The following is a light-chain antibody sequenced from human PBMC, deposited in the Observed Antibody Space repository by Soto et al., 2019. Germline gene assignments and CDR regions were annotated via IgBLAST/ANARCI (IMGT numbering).Light chain of an antibody. CDR3: HQYVSSHHNYT. Sequence: DIVLTQSPGTLSLSPGERATLSCRASQSVSSSYLAWYQQKPGQAPRLLIYGASSRATGIPDRFSGSGSGTDFTLIISRLEPEDFAVYYCHQYVSSHHNYTFGQGTNLEIK. V-gene: IGKV3-20*01. J-gene: IGKJ2*01. CDR1: QSVSSSY. CDR2: GAS.